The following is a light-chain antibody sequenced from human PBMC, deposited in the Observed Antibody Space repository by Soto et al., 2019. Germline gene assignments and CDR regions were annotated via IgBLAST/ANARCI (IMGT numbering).Light chain of an antibody. CDR3: QQSYSTPIT. Sequence: DIQMTQSPSSLSASVGDRVTITCRASQSISSYLNWYQQKPGKAPKLLIYAASSLQSGVPSRFSGSGSGTDFTLTIIILQPEDFATYYCQQSYSTPITFGPGTKVDIK. CDR2: AAS. J-gene: IGKJ3*01. V-gene: IGKV1-39*01. CDR1: QSISSY.